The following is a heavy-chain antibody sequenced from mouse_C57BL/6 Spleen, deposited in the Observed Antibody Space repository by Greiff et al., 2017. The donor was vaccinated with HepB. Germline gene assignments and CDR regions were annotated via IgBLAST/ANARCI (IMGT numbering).Heavy chain of an antibody. CDR1: GFTFSSYG. CDR3: AGAEKVYGSAGFAD. V-gene: IGHV5-6*01. CDR2: ISSGGSYT. Sequence: EVQVVESGGDLVKPGGSLKLSCAASGFTFSSYGMSWVRQTPDKRLEWVATISSGGSYTYYPDSVKGRFTISRDNAKNTMDLQMSSLKSEDTAMYYGAGAEKVYGSAGFADWGTGTPVT. J-gene: IGHJ1*03. D-gene: IGHD2-2*01.